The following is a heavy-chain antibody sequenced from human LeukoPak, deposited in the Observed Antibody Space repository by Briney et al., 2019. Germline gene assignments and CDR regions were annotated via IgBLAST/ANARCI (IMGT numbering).Heavy chain of an antibody. CDR3: AREIPTSYYDILTGLYPYFDY. V-gene: IGHV3-30-3*01. J-gene: IGHJ4*02. CDR1: GFTFSSYA. D-gene: IGHD3-9*01. Sequence: GGSLRLSCAASGFTFSSYAMHWVRQAPGKGLEWVAVISYDGSNKYYADSVKGRFTISRDNSKNTLYLQMNSLRAEDTAVYYCAREIPTSYYDILTGLYPYFDYWGQGTLVTVSS. CDR2: ISYDGSNK.